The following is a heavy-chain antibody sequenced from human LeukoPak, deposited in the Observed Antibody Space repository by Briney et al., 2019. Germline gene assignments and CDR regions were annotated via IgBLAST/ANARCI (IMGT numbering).Heavy chain of an antibody. D-gene: IGHD1-26*01. CDR3: VRDGGLSGSYFDY. J-gene: IGHJ4*02. V-gene: IGHV3-53*01. CDR1: GFAVDTNY. Sequence: GGSLRLSCVASGFAVDTNYMNWVCQAPGKGLEWVSVIQSGAGSTNYADSVKGRFTISRDNSKNTLYLQMNSLRAEDTGVYYCVRDGGLSGSYFDYWGQGILITVSS. CDR2: IQSGAGST.